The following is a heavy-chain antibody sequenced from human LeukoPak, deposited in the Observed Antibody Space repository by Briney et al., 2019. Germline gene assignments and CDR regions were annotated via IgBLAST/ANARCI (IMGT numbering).Heavy chain of an antibody. CDR1: GFTFSSYG. CDR2: ISYDGSNK. CDR3: ASDQSHDAFDI. J-gene: IGHJ3*02. V-gene: IGHV3-30*03. Sequence: PGGSLRLPCAASGFTFSSYGMHWVRQAPGKGLEWVAVISYDGSNKYYADSVKGRFTISRDNSKNTLYLQMNSLRAEDTAVYYCASDQSHDAFDIWGQGTMVTVSS.